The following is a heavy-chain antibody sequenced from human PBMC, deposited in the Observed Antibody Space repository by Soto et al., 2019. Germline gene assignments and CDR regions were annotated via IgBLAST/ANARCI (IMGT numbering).Heavy chain of an antibody. CDR3: APHVSCGGGSCQYDAFAI. J-gene: IGHJ3*02. CDR1: GFTVSSHA. Sequence: EVQVLESGGGLVQPGGSLRLSCEGSGFTVSSHAMTWIRQAPGKGPEWVSTVTADGGTYYADSVKGRFAMSRDTSENTLYLPMTRLGADDTAAYYGAPHVSCGGGSCQYDAFAIRGQGTMVTVS. V-gene: IGHV3-23*01. D-gene: IGHD2-15*01. CDR2: VTADGGT.